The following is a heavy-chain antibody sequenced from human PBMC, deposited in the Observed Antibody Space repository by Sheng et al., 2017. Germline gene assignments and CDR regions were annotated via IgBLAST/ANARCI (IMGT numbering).Heavy chain of an antibody. J-gene: IGHJ6*02. D-gene: IGHD3-3*01. CDR3: AKLHYDFWSGYRPPLYYYGMDV. V-gene: IGHV3-23*01. CDR1: GFTFSSYS. Sequence: EVQLLESGGGLVQPGGSLRLTCAASGFTFSSYSMSWVRQAPGKGLQWVSTISGSGGSTNYADSVKGRFTISRDNSKNTLDLQMKSLRAEDTAIYYCAKLHYDFWSGYRPPLYYYGMDVWGQGT. CDR2: ISGSGGST.